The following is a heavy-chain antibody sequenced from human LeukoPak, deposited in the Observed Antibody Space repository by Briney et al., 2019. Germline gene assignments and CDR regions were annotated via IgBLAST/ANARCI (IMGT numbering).Heavy chain of an antibody. CDR3: ARLEYMVRGVIY. Sequence: SETLSLTCTVSGGSISSSSYYWGWIRQPPGKGLEWSGSIYYSGSTYYNPSLKRRVTVSVDTSKNQFSLKLSSVTAADTAVYYCARLEYMVRGVIYWGQGTLVTVSS. CDR1: GGSISSSSYY. D-gene: IGHD3-10*01. V-gene: IGHV4-39*01. J-gene: IGHJ4*02. CDR2: IYYSGST.